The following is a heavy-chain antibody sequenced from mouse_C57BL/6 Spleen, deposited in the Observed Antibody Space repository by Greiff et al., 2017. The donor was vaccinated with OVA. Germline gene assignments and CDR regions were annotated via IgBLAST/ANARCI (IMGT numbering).Heavy chain of an antibody. CDR3: TSSHYYGSPYWYFDV. V-gene: IGHV1-15*01. J-gene: IGHJ1*03. Sequence: QVQLKQSGAELVRPGASVTLSCKASGYTFTDYEMHWVKQTPVHGLEWIGAIDPETGGTAYNQKFKGKAILTADKSSSTAYMELRSLTSEDSAVYYCTSSHYYGSPYWYFDVWGTGTTVTVSS. CDR2: IDPETGGT. CDR1: GYTFTDYE. D-gene: IGHD1-1*01.